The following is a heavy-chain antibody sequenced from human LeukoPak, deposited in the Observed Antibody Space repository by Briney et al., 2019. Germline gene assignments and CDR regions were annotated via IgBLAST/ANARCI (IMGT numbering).Heavy chain of an antibody. D-gene: IGHD1-26*01. CDR3: AKVSGSIPY. CDR1: GFTFSNYA. CDR2: ISGSGGTT. Sequence: GGSLRLSCEASGFTFSNYAMSWVRQAPGKGLECVSEISGSGGTTYYADSVKGRFTISRDNSKNTLYLQMSSLRAEDTAVYYCAKVSGSIPYWGQGTLVTVSS. J-gene: IGHJ4*02. V-gene: IGHV3-23*01.